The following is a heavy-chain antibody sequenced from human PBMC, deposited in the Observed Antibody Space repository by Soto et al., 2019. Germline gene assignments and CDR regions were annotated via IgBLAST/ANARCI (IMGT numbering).Heavy chain of an antibody. CDR1: RFTFSSYA. J-gene: IGHJ4*02. D-gene: IGHD2-2*01. CDR3: AKGDVVVKTPHY. Sequence: GGSLRLSCAASRFTFSSYAMSWVRQAPGKGLEWVSAISGSGGSTYYADSVKGRFTISRDNSKNTLYLQMNSLRAEDTAVYYCAKGDVVVKTPHYWGQGTLVTVSS. CDR2: ISGSGGST. V-gene: IGHV3-23*01.